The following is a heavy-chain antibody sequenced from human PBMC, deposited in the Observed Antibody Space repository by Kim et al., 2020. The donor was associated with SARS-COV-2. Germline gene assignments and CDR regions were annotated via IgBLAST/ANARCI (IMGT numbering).Heavy chain of an antibody. V-gene: IGHV3-30*18. J-gene: IGHJ4*02. D-gene: IGHD5-12*01. CDR1: GFTFSSYG. CDR3: AKAEKYGYNNY. CDR2: ISYDGSNK. Sequence: GGSLRLSCAASGFTFSSYGMHWVRQAPGKGLEWVAVISYDGSNKYYADSVKGRFTISRDNSKNTLYLQMNSLRAEDTAVYYCAKAEKYGYNNYWGQGTLVTVSS.